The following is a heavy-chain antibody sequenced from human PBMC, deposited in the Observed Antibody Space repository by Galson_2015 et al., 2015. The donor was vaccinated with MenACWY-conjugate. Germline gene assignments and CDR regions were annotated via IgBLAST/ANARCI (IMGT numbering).Heavy chain of an antibody. D-gene: IGHD2/OR15-2a*01. CDR2: MYYSGSA. CDR1: GGSINSSY. Sequence: ETLSLTCTVSGGSINSSYWSWIRQPPGKGLEWIGYMYYSGSANYNPSLKSRVTISVDTSKNQFSLTMTSVTAADTAVYYCARGVNLASMAGYWGQGTPVTVSS. CDR3: ARGVNLASMAGY. V-gene: IGHV4-59*01. J-gene: IGHJ4*02.